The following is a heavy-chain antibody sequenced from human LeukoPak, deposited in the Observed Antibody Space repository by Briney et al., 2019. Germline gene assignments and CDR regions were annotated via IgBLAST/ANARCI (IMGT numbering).Heavy chain of an antibody. CDR2: IATYNGDT. J-gene: IGHJ5*02. D-gene: IGHD5-18*01. CDR1: GYSFPTYG. Sequence: GASVKVSCKASGYSFPTYGINWVRQAPGQGLEWMGWIATYNGDTRYAQKLQGRVTMTTDTSTNTAYMELRSLRSDDTAVYYCARDQKPDTATTGDWYWSDPWGQGTLVTVSS. CDR3: ARDQKPDTATTGDWYWSDP. V-gene: IGHV1-18*01.